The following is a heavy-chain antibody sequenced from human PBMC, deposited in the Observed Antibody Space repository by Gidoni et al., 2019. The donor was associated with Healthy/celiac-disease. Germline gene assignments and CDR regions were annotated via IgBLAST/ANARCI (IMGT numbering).Heavy chain of an antibody. J-gene: IGHJ6*02. D-gene: IGHD1-26*01. CDR2: ISGSGGST. CDR1: GFTFSSYA. CDR3: AKDSGSYDYYYYYGMDV. V-gene: IGHV3-23*01. Sequence: EVQLLESGGGLVQPGGSLRLSCAASGFTFSSYAMSWVRQAPGEGLEWVSAISGSGGSTYYADSVKGRFTISRDNSKNTLYLQMNSLRAEDTAVYDCAKDSGSYDYYYYYGMDVWGQGTTVTVSS.